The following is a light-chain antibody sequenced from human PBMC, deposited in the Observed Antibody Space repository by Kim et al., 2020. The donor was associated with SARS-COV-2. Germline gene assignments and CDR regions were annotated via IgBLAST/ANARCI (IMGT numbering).Light chain of an antibody. J-gene: IGLJ2*01. CDR1: SSDVGGYNY. V-gene: IGLV2-11*03. CDR3: SSYAGSSIWV. CDR2: DVS. Sequence: SVPITCAGTSSDVGGYNYVSWYQKNPGKAPKLIIYDVSDRPSGVSDRFSGSKSGNTASLTISGLQAEDEGDYYCSSYAGSSIWVFGGGTQLTVL.